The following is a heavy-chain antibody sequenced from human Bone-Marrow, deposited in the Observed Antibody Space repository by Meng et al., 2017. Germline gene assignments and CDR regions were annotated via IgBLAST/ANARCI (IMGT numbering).Heavy chain of an antibody. Sequence: GESLKISCAASGFTFSSYAMSWVRQAPGKGLEWVSVVTGSGGTIYYADFVTGRFTISRDNSKNTLYLQMKSLRDEDTAVYYCAKSRRPGYSYGFDDWGQGALVTVSS. V-gene: IGHV3-23*01. CDR3: AKSRRPGYSYGFDD. CDR2: VTGSGGTI. J-gene: IGHJ5*02. D-gene: IGHD5-18*01. CDR1: GFTFSSYA.